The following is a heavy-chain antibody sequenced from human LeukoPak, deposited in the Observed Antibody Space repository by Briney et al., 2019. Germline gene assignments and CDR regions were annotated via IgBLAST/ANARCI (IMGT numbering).Heavy chain of an antibody. D-gene: IGHD6-19*01. J-gene: IGHJ4*02. V-gene: IGHV3-30*18. Sequence: GGSPRLSCAASGFAFSAYGMHWVRQAPGKGLEWVAVLSYDGTNGYYAGSVKGRLTISRDNSKNTLDPQMNSLRAEDTAVYYCAKGLNSGWYGQSFDLWGQGTLVTVSS. CDR2: LSYDGTNG. CDR3: AKGLNSGWYGQSFDL. CDR1: GFAFSAYG.